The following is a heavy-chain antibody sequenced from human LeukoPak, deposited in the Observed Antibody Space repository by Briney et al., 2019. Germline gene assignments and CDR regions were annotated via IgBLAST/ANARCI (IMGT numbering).Heavy chain of an antibody. J-gene: IGHJ4*02. CDR3: ARFGMGGAILDY. Sequence: GGSLRLSCTASGFAFNEYSLNWVRQAPGKGLEWVSSISGSSSYIYYADSVKGRFTIYRDNAKNSLYLQMNSLRAEDTAVYYCARFGMGGAILDYWGQGTLVTVSS. D-gene: IGHD1-26*01. CDR1: GFAFNEYS. V-gene: IGHV3-21*01. CDR2: ISGSSSYI.